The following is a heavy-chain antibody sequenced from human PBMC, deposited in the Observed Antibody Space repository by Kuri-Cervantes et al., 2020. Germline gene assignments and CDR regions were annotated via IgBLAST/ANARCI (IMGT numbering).Heavy chain of an antibody. V-gene: IGHV3-11*01. CDR3: ARDINPYISDWYDY. J-gene: IGHJ4*02. CDR2: ISSSGSTI. D-gene: IGHD6-19*01. CDR1: GFTFSDYY. Sequence: LSLTCAAPGFTFSDYYMSSSRQAPGKGLEWVSYISSSGSTIYYADSLKGRLTISRDNAKNSLYLQMNSLRAQDTAVYYCARDINPYISDWYDYWGQGTLVNVSS.